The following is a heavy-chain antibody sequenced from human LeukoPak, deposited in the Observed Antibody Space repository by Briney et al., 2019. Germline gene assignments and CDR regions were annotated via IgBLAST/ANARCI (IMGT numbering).Heavy chain of an antibody. D-gene: IGHD3-3*01. V-gene: IGHV4-34*01. CDR3: ARSSQYYDFWSGYYRGAFDI. Sequence: SETLSLTRAVYGGSFSGYYWSWIRQPPGKGLEWIGEINHSGSTNYNPSLKSRVTISVDTSKNQFSLKLSSVTAADTAVYYCARSSQYYDFWSGYYRGAFDIWGQGTMVTVSS. J-gene: IGHJ3*02. CDR1: GGSFSGYY. CDR2: INHSGST.